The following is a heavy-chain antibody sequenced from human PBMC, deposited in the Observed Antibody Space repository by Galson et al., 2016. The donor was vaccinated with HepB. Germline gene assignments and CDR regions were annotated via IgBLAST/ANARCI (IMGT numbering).Heavy chain of an antibody. J-gene: IGHJ4*02. D-gene: IGHD5-12*01. CDR2: LIPSSGTI. CDR3: ARNRYSMNYYGHY. CDR1: GGSFSAYP. Sequence: SVKVSCKVSGGSFSAYPISWVRQAPGQGLEWMGGLIPSSGTIDYAQRFQGRVTITADESTSTAYMELSSLTSGDTAVYFCARNRYSMNYYGHYWGQGTLVTVSS. V-gene: IGHV1-69*13.